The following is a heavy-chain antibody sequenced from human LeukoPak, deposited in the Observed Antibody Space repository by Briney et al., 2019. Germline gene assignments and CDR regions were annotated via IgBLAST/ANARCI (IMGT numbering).Heavy chain of an antibody. J-gene: IGHJ4*02. V-gene: IGHV3-48*01. CDR3: AKDYRTVPTYFDY. D-gene: IGHD2-2*01. CDR2: ISSSSSTI. CDR1: GFTFSSYS. Sequence: GGSLRLSCAASGFTFSSYSMNWVRQAPGKGLEWVSYISSSSSTIYYADSVKGRFTISRDNAKNSLYLQMNSLRAEDTAVYYCAKDYRTVPTYFDYWGQGTLVTVSS.